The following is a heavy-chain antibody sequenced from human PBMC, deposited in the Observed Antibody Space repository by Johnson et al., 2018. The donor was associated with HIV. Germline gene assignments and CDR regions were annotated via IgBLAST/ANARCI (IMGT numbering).Heavy chain of an antibody. D-gene: IGHD6-13*01. CDR1: GFSVSNNY. Sequence: VQLVESGGGLVQSGGSLRLSCGASGFSVSNNYMNWVRQAPGKGLEWVSVLYSGGNTHYADSVRGRFTISRDNSKNTLYLQMSSLKVEDTAMYYCARDGESQQLPLGDAFDVWGQGTMVIVSS. J-gene: IGHJ3*01. V-gene: IGHV3-66*01. CDR2: LYSGGNT. CDR3: ARDGESQQLPLGDAFDV.